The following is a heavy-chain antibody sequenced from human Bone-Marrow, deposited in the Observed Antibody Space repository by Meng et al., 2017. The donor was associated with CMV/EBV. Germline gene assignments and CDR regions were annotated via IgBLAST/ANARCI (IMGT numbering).Heavy chain of an antibody. D-gene: IGHD2-2*01. CDR3: AREAVYCSSTSCYQDGMAV. Sequence: GESLKISCAVSGFSVSNNYMSWVRQAPGKGLEWVSYISSSGSTIYYADSVKGRFTISRDNAKNSLYLQMNSLRAEDTAVYYCAREAVYCSSTSCYQDGMAVWGQGPTVTCSS. V-gene: IGHV3-11*04. J-gene: IGHJ6*02. CDR2: ISSSGSTI. CDR1: GFSVSNNY.